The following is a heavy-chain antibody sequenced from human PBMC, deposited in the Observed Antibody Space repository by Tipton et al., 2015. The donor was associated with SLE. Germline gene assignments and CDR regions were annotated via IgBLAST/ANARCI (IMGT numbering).Heavy chain of an antibody. CDR3: ARVIPDYELDAFDI. J-gene: IGHJ3*02. CDR1: GGSVSSGSYY. Sequence: TLSLTCTVSGGSVSSGSYYWSWIRQPPGKGLEWIGYIYYSGSTKYNPSLKSRVTISVDTSKNQFSLKLSSVTAADTAVYYCARVIPDYELDAFDIWGQGTMVTVSS. D-gene: IGHD4-17*01. V-gene: IGHV4-30-4*08. CDR2: IYYSGST.